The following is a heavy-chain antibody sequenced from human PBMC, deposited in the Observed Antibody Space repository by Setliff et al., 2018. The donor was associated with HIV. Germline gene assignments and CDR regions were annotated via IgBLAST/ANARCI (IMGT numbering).Heavy chain of an antibody. V-gene: IGHV3-23*01. CDR2: ISGSGDST. CDR3: AKGREGYVWGSRPFDY. CDR1: RFTFSSYA. Sequence: LSLSCVASRFTFSSYAMSWVRQAPGKGLEWVSAISGSGDSTYYADSVKGRFTISRDNSKNTLYLQMNSLRAEDTAVYYCAKGREGYVWGSRPFDYWGQGTLVTVSS. J-gene: IGHJ4*02. D-gene: IGHD3-16*01.